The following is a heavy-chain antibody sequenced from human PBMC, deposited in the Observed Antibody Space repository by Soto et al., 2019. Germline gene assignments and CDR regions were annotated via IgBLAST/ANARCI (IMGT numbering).Heavy chain of an antibody. CDR2: ISSGSTSI. CDR3: TRGDHTNSCLFQQ. D-gene: IGHD6-13*01. Sequence: EVQLVESGGGLVQPGGSLRLSCATSGFMFSAYSMNLVRQAPGKGLEWVTYISSGSTSIYYADSGKGRFTISRDNARNSLFLQMNSLRAEDTAVYFCTRGDHTNSCLFQQWGLGTLVTVSS. J-gene: IGHJ1*01. V-gene: IGHV3-48*01. CDR1: GFMFSAYS.